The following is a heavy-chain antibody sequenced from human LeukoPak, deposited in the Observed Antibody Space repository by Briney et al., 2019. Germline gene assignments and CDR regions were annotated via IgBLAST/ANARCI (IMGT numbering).Heavy chain of an antibody. CDR1: GFTVSSNY. D-gene: IGHD2-2*01. CDR3: ARDSSRHYYYGTDV. V-gene: IGHV3-53*01. Sequence: GGSLRLSCAASGFTVSSNYMSWVRQAPGKGLEWVSVIYSCGSTYYADSVKGRFTISRDNSKNTLYLQMNSLRAEDTAVYYCARDSSRHYYYGTDVWGQGTAVTVSS. CDR2: IYSCGST. J-gene: IGHJ6*02.